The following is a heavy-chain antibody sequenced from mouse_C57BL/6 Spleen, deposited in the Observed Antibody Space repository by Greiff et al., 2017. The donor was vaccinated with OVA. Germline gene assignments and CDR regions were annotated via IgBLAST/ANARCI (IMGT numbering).Heavy chain of an antibody. CDR3: AREKGQLRLRDLDY. D-gene: IGHD3-2*02. CDR2: IYPGSGST. V-gene: IGHV1-55*01. CDR1: GYTFTSYW. J-gene: IGHJ2*01. Sequence: QVQLQQPGAELVKPGASVKMSCKASGYTFTSYWITWVKQRPGQGLEWIGDIYPGSGSTNYNEKFKSKATLTVDTSSSTAYMQLSSLTSEDAAVYYSAREKGQLRLRDLDYWGQGTTLTVSS.